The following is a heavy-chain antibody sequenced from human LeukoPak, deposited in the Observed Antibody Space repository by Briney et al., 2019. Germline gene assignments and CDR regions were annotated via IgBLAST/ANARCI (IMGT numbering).Heavy chain of an antibody. V-gene: IGHV2-70*11. J-gene: IGHJ4*02. D-gene: IGHD3-16*02. Sequence: SGPTRVNPTQTLTLTCTFSGLSLSTSGICVRWIRHPPGKALESLARIDWGDDKYYSTSLKTRLTISKDTSKNRVVLTMTSMDPVDTATYYCARGYVWGSYRYLGLTDDWGQGTLVTVSS. CDR2: IDWGDDK. CDR1: GLSLSTSGIC. CDR3: ARGYVWGSYRYLGLTDD.